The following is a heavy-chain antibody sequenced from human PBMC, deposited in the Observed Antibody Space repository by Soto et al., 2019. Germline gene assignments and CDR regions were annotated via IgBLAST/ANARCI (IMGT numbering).Heavy chain of an antibody. D-gene: IGHD3-10*01. Sequence: SEPLSLTCNGSGGAVSSYFWSWIRHPPGKGLEWIAYIYNTGSTSYNPSLKSRVTISVDTSKNQFSLKLSSVTAADTAVYYCARLGGITMVRGVLTAFDLWGQGTMVT. CDR2: IYNTGST. CDR3: ARLGGITMVRGVLTAFDL. J-gene: IGHJ3*01. V-gene: IGHV4-59*08. CDR1: GGAVSSYF.